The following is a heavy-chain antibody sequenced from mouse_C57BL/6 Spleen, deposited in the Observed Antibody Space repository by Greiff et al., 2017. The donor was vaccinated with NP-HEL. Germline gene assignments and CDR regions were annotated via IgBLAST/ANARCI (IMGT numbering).Heavy chain of an antibody. CDR3: ARARGVTTVVAPCDY. J-gene: IGHJ2*01. D-gene: IGHD1-1*01. CDR2: IHPNSGST. Sequence: QVQLQQPGAELVKPGASVKLSCKASGYTFTSYWMHWVKQRPGQGLEWIGMIHPNSGSTNYNEKFKSKATLTVDNSSSTAYMQLSSLTSEDSAVYYCARARGVTTVVAPCDYWGKGTTLTVSS. V-gene: IGHV1-64*01. CDR1: GYTFTSYW.